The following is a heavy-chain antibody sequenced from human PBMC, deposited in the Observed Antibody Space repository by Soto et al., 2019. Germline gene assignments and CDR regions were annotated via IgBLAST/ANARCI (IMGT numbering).Heavy chain of an antibody. CDR3: ATSSDSSGWYYFVY. V-gene: IGHV4-59*01. Sequence: LSLTCTVSGGSISSYYWSWIRQPPGKGLEWIGYIYYSGSTNYNPSLKSRVTISVDTSKNQFSLKLSSVTAADTAVYYCATSSDSSGWYYFVYWGEGTLVTVSS. J-gene: IGHJ4*02. D-gene: IGHD6-19*01. CDR2: IYYSGST. CDR1: GGSISSYY.